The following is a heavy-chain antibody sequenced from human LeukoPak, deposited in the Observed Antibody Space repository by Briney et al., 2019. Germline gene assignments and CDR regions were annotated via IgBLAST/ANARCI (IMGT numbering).Heavy chain of an antibody. D-gene: IGHD3-10*02. Sequence: GGSLRLSCAASGFTFDDYGMSWVRQAPGKGLEWVSTINWYGASTGYADSVEGRFTISRDNAKNSLYLQMNSLRAEDTAFYYCARSRFGELDSDYWGQGTLVTVSS. CDR3: ARSRFGELDSDY. CDR1: GFTFDDYG. V-gene: IGHV3-20*04. CDR2: INWYGAST. J-gene: IGHJ4*02.